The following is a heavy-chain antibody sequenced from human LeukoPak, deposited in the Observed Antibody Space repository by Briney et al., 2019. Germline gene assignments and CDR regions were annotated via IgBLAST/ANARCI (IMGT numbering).Heavy chain of an antibody. V-gene: IGHV1-18*01. CDR1: GYTFTSYG. CDR3: ARTSSPVHYFDY. J-gene: IGHJ4*02. D-gene: IGHD3-10*01. CDR2: ISAYNGNT. Sequence: ASVKVSCKASGYTFTSYGISWVRRAPGQGLEWMGWISAYNGNTNYAQKLQGRVTMTTDTSTSTAYMELRSLRSDDTAVYYCARTSSPVHYFDYWGQGTLVTVSS.